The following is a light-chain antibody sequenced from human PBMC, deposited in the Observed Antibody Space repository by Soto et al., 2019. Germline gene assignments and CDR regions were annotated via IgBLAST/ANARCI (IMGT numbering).Light chain of an antibody. CDR1: QGISNY. Sequence: DLQMTQSPSSLSASVGDTVTITCRASQGISNYLAWYQQKPGQVPNLLIYAASTLQSGVPSRFSGSGSGTDFTLTISSLGPEDVAAYYCQKYNNAPRTFGQGTKVEI. CDR3: QKYNNAPRT. CDR2: AAS. J-gene: IGKJ1*01. V-gene: IGKV1-27*01.